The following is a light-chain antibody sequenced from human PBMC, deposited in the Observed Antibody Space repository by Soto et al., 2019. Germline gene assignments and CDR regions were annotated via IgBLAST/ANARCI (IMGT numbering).Light chain of an antibody. CDR2: NNN. Sequence: QSVLTQPPSASGTPGQRVTLSCSGSSSNIGSNTVNWYQLLPVTAPQLLIFNNNQRPPGVPDRFSGSKSGTSASLAISGLQYEDEAAYYCAAWDDSLNGQVVFGGGTKLTVL. CDR1: SSNIGSNT. V-gene: IGLV1-44*01. CDR3: AAWDDSLNGQVV. J-gene: IGLJ2*01.